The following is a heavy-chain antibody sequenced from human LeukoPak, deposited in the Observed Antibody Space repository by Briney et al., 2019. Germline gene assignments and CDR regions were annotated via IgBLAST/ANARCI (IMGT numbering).Heavy chain of an antibody. Sequence: SETLSLTSAVYGGSSSVYSWSCICQPPGRGVESIGEINHSGSTNYNPSLKSRVTISVDTSKNQFSLKLSSVTAADTAVYYCAREGIAARPGAFDIWGQGTMVTVSS. CDR2: INHSGST. CDR1: GGSSSVYS. CDR3: AREGIAARPGAFDI. V-gene: IGHV4-34*01. J-gene: IGHJ3*02. D-gene: IGHD6-6*01.